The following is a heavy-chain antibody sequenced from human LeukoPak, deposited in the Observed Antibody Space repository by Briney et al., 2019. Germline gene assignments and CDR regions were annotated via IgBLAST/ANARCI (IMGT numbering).Heavy chain of an antibody. J-gene: IGHJ4*02. CDR1: GFTFRTYS. D-gene: IGHD1-14*01. V-gene: IGHV3-21*04. Sequence: GGSLRLSCAASGFTFRTYSMNWVRQAPGKGLEWVSSISSSSSYIYYADSVKGRFTISRDNAKNSLYLQMNSLRAEDTAVYYCAREAPGMSLAAFWGQGTLVTVSS. CDR2: ISSSSSYI. CDR3: AREAPGMSLAAF.